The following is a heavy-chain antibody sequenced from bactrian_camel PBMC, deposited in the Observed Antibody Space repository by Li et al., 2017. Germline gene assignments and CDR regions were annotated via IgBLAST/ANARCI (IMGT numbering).Heavy chain of an antibody. CDR3: AVQRLHPGVRWKVIGDYPH. Sequence: VQLVESGGGSVQAGGSRRLSCVASGYTLPMYMAWFRRLPGQEREGVAAMYQGGAKTYYADSVKGRFTISQDNAKNTLYLQMVSLKPEDTAMYYCAVQRLHPGVRWKVIGDYPHWGQGTQVTVS. CDR1: GYTLPMY. J-gene: IGHJ4*01. V-gene: IGHV3S32*01. D-gene: IGHD4*01. CDR2: MYQGGAKT.